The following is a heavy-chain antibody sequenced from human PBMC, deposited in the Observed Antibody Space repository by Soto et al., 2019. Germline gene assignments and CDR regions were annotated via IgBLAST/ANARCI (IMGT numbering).Heavy chain of an antibody. D-gene: IGHD6-13*01. CDR3: ASLGGQQLVDPIKYFFVSTGSGIDY. CDR2: ISSSSSTI. J-gene: IGHJ4*02. V-gene: IGHV3-48*01. CDR1: GFTFSSYS. Sequence: EVQLVESGGGLVQPGGSLRLSCAASGFTFSSYSMNWVRQAPGKGLEWVSYISSSSSTIYYADSVKGRFTISRDNAKNSLYLQMNSLRAEDTAVYSCASLGGQQLVDPIKYFFVSTGSGIDYWGPGTLVTVSS.